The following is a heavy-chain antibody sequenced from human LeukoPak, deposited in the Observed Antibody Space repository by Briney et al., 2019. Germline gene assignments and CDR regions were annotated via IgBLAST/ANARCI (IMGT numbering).Heavy chain of an antibody. CDR2: ISSSSSTI. Sequence: PGGSLRLSCAASGFTFSSYSMNWVRQAPGKGLEWVSYISSSSSTIYYADSVKGRFTISRDNAKNSLYLQVNSLRAEDTAVYYCARDSPLYSGSYYNAFDIWGQGTMVTVSS. CDR3: ARDSPLYSGSYYNAFDI. D-gene: IGHD1-26*01. J-gene: IGHJ3*02. CDR1: GFTFSSYS. V-gene: IGHV3-48*04.